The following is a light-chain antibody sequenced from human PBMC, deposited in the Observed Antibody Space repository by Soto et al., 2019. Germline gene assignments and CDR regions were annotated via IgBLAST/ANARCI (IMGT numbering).Light chain of an antibody. J-gene: IGLJ2*01. CDR2: EVS. V-gene: IGLV2-8*01. CDR3: SSFAGSNNLL. Sequence: QSVLTQPPSASGSSGQSVTISCTGTSSDVGGYKYVSWYQQHPVKSPKLMIYEVSKRPSGVPDRFSGSKSGNTASLTVSGLQAEDEADYYCSSFAGSNNLLFGGGTKLTV. CDR1: SSDVGGYKY.